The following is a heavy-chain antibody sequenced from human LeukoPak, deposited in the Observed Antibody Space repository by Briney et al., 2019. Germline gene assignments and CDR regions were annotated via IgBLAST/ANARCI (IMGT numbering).Heavy chain of an antibody. Sequence: PGGSLRLSCAASGFTFSSYGMHWVRQAPGKGLEWVAFIRYDGSNKYYADSVKGRFTISRDNSKNTLYLQMNSLRAEDTAVYYCAKGYSSGWDYLIDYWGQGTLVTVSS. D-gene: IGHD6-19*01. CDR3: AKGYSSGWDYLIDY. CDR1: GFTFSSYG. J-gene: IGHJ4*02. CDR2: IRYDGSNK. V-gene: IGHV3-30*02.